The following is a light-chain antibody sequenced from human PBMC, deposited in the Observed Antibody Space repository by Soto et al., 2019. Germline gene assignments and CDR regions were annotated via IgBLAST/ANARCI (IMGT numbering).Light chain of an antibody. V-gene: IGLV2-14*01. J-gene: IGLJ2*01. CDR1: SSDVGGYNF. Sequence: QSALTQPASVSGSPGQSITISCTGTSSDVGGYNFVSWYQQHPGKAPKHMIYEVTDRPSGLSNRFSGSKSRSTASLTIPGLQAEDEADYYCSSDTGRNTLAFCGGTKVTVL. CDR2: EVT. CDR3: SSDTGRNTLA.